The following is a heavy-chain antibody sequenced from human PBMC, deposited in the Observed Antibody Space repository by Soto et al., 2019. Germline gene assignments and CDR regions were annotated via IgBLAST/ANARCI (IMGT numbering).Heavy chain of an antibody. Sequence: QVQLQQWGAGLLKPSETLSLTCAVYGGSFSGYYWSWIRQPPGKGLEWSGEINHSGSNNYNPSLRIPVTISVDRSRNQFSLKLSSVTAADSAVYYCARMRWLQPFDYWGQGTLVTVSS. CDR2: INHSGSN. D-gene: IGHD5-12*01. CDR1: GGSFSGYY. V-gene: IGHV4-34*01. J-gene: IGHJ4*02. CDR3: ARMRWLQPFDY.